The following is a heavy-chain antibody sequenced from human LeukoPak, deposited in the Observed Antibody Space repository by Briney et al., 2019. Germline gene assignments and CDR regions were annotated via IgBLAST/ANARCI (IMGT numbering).Heavy chain of an antibody. D-gene: IGHD1-26*01. CDR1: VYTFTHYY. CDR3: AREGPRISGSPRY. CDR2: INPNSGGT. Sequence: ASVTVSYMPSVYTFTHYYMHWVRQAPGQRLEGMGWINPNSGGTNDAQKFQGRVTMTRDTSISTAYMELSRLRSDDSAVYYCAREGPRISGSPRYWGQGTLVTVSS. J-gene: IGHJ4*02. V-gene: IGHV1-2*02.